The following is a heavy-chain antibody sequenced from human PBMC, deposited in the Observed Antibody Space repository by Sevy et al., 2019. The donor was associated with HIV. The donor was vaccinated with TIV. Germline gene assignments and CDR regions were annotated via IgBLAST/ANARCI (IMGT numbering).Heavy chain of an antibody. D-gene: IGHD2-2*01. Sequence: GESLKISCKGSGYTLTNYWIAWVRQRPGKGLEWMGIIYLGDSHTIYSPSFQGQVTISADKSISTAYLQWSSLKASDTDIYYCARQPDIVVVPXGMSHFDSWGQGTPVTVSS. CDR3: ARQPDIVVVPXGMSHFDS. V-gene: IGHV5-51*01. CDR2: IYLGDSHT. CDR1: GYTLTNYW. J-gene: IGHJ4*02.